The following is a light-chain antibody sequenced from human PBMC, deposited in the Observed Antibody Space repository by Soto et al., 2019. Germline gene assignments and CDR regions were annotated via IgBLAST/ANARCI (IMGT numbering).Light chain of an antibody. CDR3: QSWGTGMV. J-gene: IGLJ3*02. V-gene: IGLV4-69*01. CDR1: SGHSSYA. CDR2: VNNDGSH. Sequence: QSVLTQSPSASASLGASVKLTCTLNSGHSSYAIAWHQQQPERGPRYLMKVNNDGSHSKGDGIPDRFSGSSSGAERYLAISSLQSEDEADYYCQSWGTGMVFGGGTKLTVL.